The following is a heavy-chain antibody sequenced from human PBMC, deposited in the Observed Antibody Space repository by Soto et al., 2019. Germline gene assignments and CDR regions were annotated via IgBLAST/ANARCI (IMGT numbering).Heavy chain of an antibody. V-gene: IGHV3-30*18. Sequence: QVQLVEPGGGVVQPGRSLRLSCAASGFTFSSYGMHWVRQAPGKGLEWVAVISYDGSNKYYADSVKGRFTISRDNSKNTLYLQMNSLRAEDTAVYYCAKGPRWGSSWGVIYFDYWGQGTLVTVSS. CDR2: ISYDGSNK. CDR3: AKGPRWGSSWGVIYFDY. D-gene: IGHD6-13*01. J-gene: IGHJ4*02. CDR1: GFTFSSYG.